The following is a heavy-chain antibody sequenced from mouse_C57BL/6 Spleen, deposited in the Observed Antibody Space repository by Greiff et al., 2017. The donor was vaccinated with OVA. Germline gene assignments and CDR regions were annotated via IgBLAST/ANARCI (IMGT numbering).Heavy chain of an antibody. CDR2: IYPGDGDT. CDR1: GYAFSSYW. CDR3: AREGETAQATLDY. Sequence: QVHVKQSGAELVKPGASVKISCKASGYAFSSYWMNWVKQRPGKGLEWIGQIYPGDGDTNYNGKFKGKATLTADKSSSTAYMQLSSLTSEDSAVYFCAREGETAQATLDYWGQGTSVTVSS. V-gene: IGHV1-80*01. J-gene: IGHJ4*01. D-gene: IGHD3-2*02.